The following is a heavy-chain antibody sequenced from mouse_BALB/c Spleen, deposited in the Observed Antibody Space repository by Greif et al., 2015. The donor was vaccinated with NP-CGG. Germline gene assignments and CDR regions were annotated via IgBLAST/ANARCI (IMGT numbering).Heavy chain of an antibody. CDR1: GFTFSSFG. CDR3: ARGSILYYFDY. J-gene: IGHJ2*01. D-gene: IGHD2-10*02. V-gene: IGHV5-17*02. Sequence: EVKLMESGGGLVQPGGSRKLSCAASGFTFSSFGMHRVRQAPEKGLEWVAYISSGSSTIYYADTVKGRFTISRDNPKNTLFLQMTSLRSNDTAMYYCARGSILYYFDYWCQATTLTVSS. CDR2: ISSGSSTI.